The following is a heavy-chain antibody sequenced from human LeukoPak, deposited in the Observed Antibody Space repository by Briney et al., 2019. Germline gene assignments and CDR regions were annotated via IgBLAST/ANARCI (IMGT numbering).Heavy chain of an antibody. CDR3: ARDGGGIDS. D-gene: IGHD2-15*01. CDR1: GGSISSSSYY. V-gene: IGHV4-39*07. J-gene: IGHJ4*02. Sequence: PSETLSLTCTVSGGSISSSSYYWGWIRQPPGKGLEWIGSIYYSGSTYYNPSLKSRVTISVDTSKNQFSLKLSSVTAADTAVYYCARDGGGIDSWGQGTLVTVSS. CDR2: IYYSGST.